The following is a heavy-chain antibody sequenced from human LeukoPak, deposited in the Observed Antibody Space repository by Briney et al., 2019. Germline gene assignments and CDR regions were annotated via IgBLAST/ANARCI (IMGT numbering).Heavy chain of an antibody. CDR2: VYYSGST. CDR1: GDSISSYY. CDR3: ARETQTSDY. J-gene: IGHJ4*02. Sequence: SETLSLTCTVSGDSISSYYWSWIRQPPGKGLEWIGYVYYSGSTNYNPSLKSRVTISVDTSKNQFSLKLNSVTAADTAVYYCARETQTSDYWGQGTLVTVSS. V-gene: IGHV4-59*01.